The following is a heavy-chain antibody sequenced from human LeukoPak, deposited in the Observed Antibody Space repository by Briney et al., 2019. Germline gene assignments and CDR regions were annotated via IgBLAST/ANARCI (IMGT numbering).Heavy chain of an antibody. Sequence: PGGSLRLSCAASGFTFSSYTMNWVRQAPGKGLEWVSSISSSSSYIYYAESVKGRFTISRDNAKNSLYLQMNSLRAEDTAVYYCARYSGYDDEGEYFDYWGQGTLVTVSS. J-gene: IGHJ4*02. D-gene: IGHD5-12*01. CDR2: ISSSSSYI. CDR3: ARYSGYDDEGEYFDY. V-gene: IGHV3-21*01. CDR1: GFTFSSYT.